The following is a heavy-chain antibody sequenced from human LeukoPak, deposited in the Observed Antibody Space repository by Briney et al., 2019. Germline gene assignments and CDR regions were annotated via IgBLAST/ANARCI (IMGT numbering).Heavy chain of an antibody. D-gene: IGHD5-18*01. J-gene: IGHJ5*02. CDR1: GFTFSDYY. V-gene: IGHV3-11*04. CDR3: ARTGGPQLWLT. CDR2: ISSRGDTI. Sequence: RTGGSLRLSCAASGFTFSDYYMSWIRQAPGKGLEWVSYISSRGDTIYYTDSVKGRFTISRDNAKNSPYLQMNSLRAEDTAVYYCARTGGPQLWLTWGQGTLVTVSS.